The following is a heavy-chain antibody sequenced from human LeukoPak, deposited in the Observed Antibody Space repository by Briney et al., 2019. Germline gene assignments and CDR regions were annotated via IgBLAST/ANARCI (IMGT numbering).Heavy chain of an antibody. D-gene: IGHD1-26*01. V-gene: IGHV4-59*01. CDR2: IYYSGST. Sequence: WETLSLTCTVSGGSINSYYWSWIRQPAGKGLEWIGYIYYSGSTNYNPSLKSRVTISVDTSKNQFSLKLSFVTAADTAVYYCVRDTRVGWYQYYFDYWGQGTLVTVSS. J-gene: IGHJ4*02. CDR3: VRDTRVGWYQYYFDY. CDR1: GGSINSYY.